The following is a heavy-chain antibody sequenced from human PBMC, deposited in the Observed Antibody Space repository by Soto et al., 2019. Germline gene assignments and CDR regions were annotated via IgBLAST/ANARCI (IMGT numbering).Heavy chain of an antibody. CDR3: ARGGPGEGSGGYCSGSICQYYYYGMDV. D-gene: IGHD2-2*01. J-gene: IGHJ6*02. CDR1: GGSISSGGYY. V-gene: IGHV4-31*03. CDR2: IYYSGST. Sequence: QVQLQESGPGLVKPSQTLSLTCTVSGGSISSGGYYWSWIRQHPGKGLEWIGYIYYSGSTYYNPSLKSRFTISLDTSKNQFSLKLSSVTAADTAVYYCARGGPGEGSGGYCSGSICQYYYYGMDVWGQGTTVTVSS.